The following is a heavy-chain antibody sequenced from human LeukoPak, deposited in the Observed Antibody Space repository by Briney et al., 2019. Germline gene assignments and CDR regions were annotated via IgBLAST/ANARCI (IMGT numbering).Heavy chain of an antibody. D-gene: IGHD6-6*01. CDR3: ARRGASSSEEY. V-gene: IGHV4-39*01. CDR1: GGSISSSSHY. Sequence: SETLSLTCTVSGGSISSSSHYWGWIRQPPGKGLEWIGSIYYSGSTYYNPSLESRVTISVDTSKNQFSLKVSSVTAADTAVYYCARRGASSSEEYWGQGTLVTVSS. CDR2: IYYSGST. J-gene: IGHJ4*02.